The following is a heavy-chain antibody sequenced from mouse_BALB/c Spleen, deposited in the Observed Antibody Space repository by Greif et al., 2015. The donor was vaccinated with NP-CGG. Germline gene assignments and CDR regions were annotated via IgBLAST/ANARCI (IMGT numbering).Heavy chain of an antibody. CDR3: ARSGVHWFAY. Sequence: VQLQQSGAELVKPGASVKLSCTASGFNIKDTYMYWVKQRPEQGLEWIGRIDPANGNTKYDPKFQGKATITADTSSNTAYLRLSSLTSEDTAVYYCARSGVHWFAYWGQGTLVTVSA. V-gene: IGHV14-3*02. CDR2: IDPANGNT. J-gene: IGHJ3*01. CDR1: GFNIKDTY. D-gene: IGHD5-1*01.